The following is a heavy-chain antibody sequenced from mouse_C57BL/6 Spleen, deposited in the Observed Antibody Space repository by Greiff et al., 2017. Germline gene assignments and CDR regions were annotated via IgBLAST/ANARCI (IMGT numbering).Heavy chain of an antibody. Sequence: QVQLKESGSELRSPGSSVKLSCKDFDSEVFPIAYMSWVRQKPGHGFEWIGGILPSIGRTIYGEKFEDKATLDADTLSNTAYLELNSLTSEDSAIYYCARGLTGSYWYCDVWGTGTTVTVSS. V-gene: IGHV15-2*01. CDR2: ILPSIGRT. D-gene: IGHD4-1*01. J-gene: IGHJ1*03. CDR1: DSEVFPIAY. CDR3: ARGLTGSYWYCDV.